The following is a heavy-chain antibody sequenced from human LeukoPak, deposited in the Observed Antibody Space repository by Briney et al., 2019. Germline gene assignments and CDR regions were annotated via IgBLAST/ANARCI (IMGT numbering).Heavy chain of an antibody. Sequence: GGSLRLSCAASGFTFSTYAMNWVRRAPGKGLEWVSALSGGGESTYYTDSVKGRFTISRDNSRNTLYLQMSSLRAEDTAVYYCAKKGLASAGRPPYFDYWGQGTLVTVSS. D-gene: IGHD6-13*01. CDR1: GFTFSTYA. V-gene: IGHV3-23*01. J-gene: IGHJ4*02. CDR2: LSGGGEST. CDR3: AKKGLASAGRPPYFDY.